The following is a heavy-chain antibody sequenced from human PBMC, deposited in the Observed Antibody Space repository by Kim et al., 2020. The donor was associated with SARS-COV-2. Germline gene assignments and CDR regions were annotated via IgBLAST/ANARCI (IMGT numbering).Heavy chain of an antibody. D-gene: IGHD6-13*01. CDR2: TYYRSKWYN. Sequence: SQTLSLTCAISGDSVSSNSAAWNWIRQSPSRGLEWLGRTYYRSKWYNDYAVSVKSRITINPDTSKNQFSLQLNSVTPEDTAVYYCARDRRGGSWMLHYYYYMDVWGKGTTVTVSS. J-gene: IGHJ6*03. CDR3: ARDRRGGSWMLHYYYYMDV. CDR1: GDSVSSNSAA. V-gene: IGHV6-1*01.